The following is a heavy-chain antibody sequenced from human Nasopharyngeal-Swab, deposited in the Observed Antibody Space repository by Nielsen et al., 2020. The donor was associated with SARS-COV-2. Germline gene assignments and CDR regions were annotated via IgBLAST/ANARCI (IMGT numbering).Heavy chain of an antibody. CDR2: IYYSGST. D-gene: IGHD3-3*01. J-gene: IGHJ5*02. CDR3: ARSNYDFWSGYYSLGWFDP. V-gene: IGHV4-59*02. Sequence: SETLSLTCTGAGGSVSSYYWSWIRQPPGKGLEWIGYIYYSGSTNYNPSLKSRVTISVGTSKNQFSLKLSSVTAADTAVYYCARSNYDFWSGYYSLGWFDPWGQGTLVTVSS. CDR1: GGSVSSYY.